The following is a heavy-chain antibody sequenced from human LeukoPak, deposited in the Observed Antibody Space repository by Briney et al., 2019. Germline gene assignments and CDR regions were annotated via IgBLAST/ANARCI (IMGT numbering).Heavy chain of an antibody. CDR1: GFTFRNAW. CDR2: IKSKTDGGTT. V-gene: IGHV3-15*01. D-gene: IGHD3-22*01. Sequence: GGSLRLSCAASGFTFRNAWMTWVRQAPGQGLVWVGRIKSKTDGGTTDYAAPVKVRFTISRDDSKNTLYLQMNSLKTEDTALYYCTTTYNYDSSGSIVDYWGQGTLVTVSS. CDR3: TTTYNYDSSGSIVDY. J-gene: IGHJ4*02.